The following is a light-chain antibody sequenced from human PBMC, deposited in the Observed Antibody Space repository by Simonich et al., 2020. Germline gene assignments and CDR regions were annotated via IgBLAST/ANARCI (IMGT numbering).Light chain of an antibody. CDR1: QSISSW. CDR2: KAS. CDR3: QQYNSYSQT. J-gene: IGKJ1*01. Sequence: DIQMTQSPSTLSASVGDRVTITCRASQSISSWLAWYKQQPGKAPKLLIYKASSLESRVPSRFSGSGSGTEFTLTISSLQPDDFATYYCQQYNSYSQTFGQGTKVEIK. V-gene: IGKV1-5*03.